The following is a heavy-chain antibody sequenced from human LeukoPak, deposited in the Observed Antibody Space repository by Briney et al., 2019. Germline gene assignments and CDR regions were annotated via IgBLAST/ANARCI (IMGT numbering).Heavy chain of an antibody. J-gene: IGHJ4*02. D-gene: IGHD2-21*02. CDR3: ARDSCRGSTTSCYALAYCGGDCYYDY. V-gene: IGHV1-2*02. CDR2: INPKTGCT. Sequence: ASVKVSCKASGYTFTGYYMHWVRQAPGQGLEWMGWINPKTGCTNYAQKFQGRVTMSRDTSISTVYMELSRLRSDDTAVYYCARDSCRGSTTSCYALAYCGGDCYYDYWGQGTLVTVSS. CDR1: GYTFTGYY.